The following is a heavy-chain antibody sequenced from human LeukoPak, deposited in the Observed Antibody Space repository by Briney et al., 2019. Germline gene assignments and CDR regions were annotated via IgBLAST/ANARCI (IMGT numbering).Heavy chain of an antibody. D-gene: IGHD2-2*01. V-gene: IGHV3-23*01. Sequence: PGGSLRLSCAASGLTFSTYAMSWVRHAPGTGLGWVSALSCSGGGTYYADSVKGRFTISRDNSKNTLYLQMSSLRAEDTAIYYCAKDSCSSTTCYWDYWGQGTLVTVSS. CDR1: GLTFSTYA. J-gene: IGHJ4*02. CDR3: AKDSCSSTTCYWDY. CDR2: LSCSGGGT.